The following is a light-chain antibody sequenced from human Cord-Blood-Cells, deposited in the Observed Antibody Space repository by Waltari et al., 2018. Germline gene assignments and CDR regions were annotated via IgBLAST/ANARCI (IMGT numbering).Light chain of an antibody. CDR1: QRVRSSY. CDR2: GAS. J-gene: IGKJ2*01. CDR3: QQYGSSPPYT. V-gene: IGKV3-20*01. Sequence: EIVLTQAPGTLSLSPGARATLSCRARQRVRSSYLAWYQQKPGQAPRLLIYGASSRATGIPDRFSGSGSGTDFTLTISRLEPEDVAVYYCQQYGSSPPYTFGQGTKLEIK.